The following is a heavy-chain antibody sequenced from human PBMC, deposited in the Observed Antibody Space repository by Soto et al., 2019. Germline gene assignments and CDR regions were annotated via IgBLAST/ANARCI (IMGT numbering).Heavy chain of an antibody. Sequence: EVQLLESGGGLVQPGGSLSLSCAASGFTFNSYAMTWVRQAPGKGLEWVSVISGSGGSTFYADSVKGRFTISRDNSKYMLFLQMNSLRAGDTAIYYCAKDWGSLTGSLDIWGQGTMVTVSS. V-gene: IGHV3-23*01. J-gene: IGHJ3*02. CDR3: AKDWGSLTGSLDI. CDR2: ISGSGGST. CDR1: GFTFNSYA. D-gene: IGHD3-16*01.